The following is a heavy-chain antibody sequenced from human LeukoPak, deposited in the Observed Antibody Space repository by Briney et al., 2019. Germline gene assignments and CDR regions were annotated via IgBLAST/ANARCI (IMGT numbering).Heavy chain of an antibody. D-gene: IGHD5-18*01. CDR3: ARAGLSGYSYGYVDY. Sequence: SETLSLTCTVSGGSISSGSYYWSWIRQPAGKGLEWIGRIYTSGSTNYNPPLKSRVTISVDTSKNQFSLKLSSVTAADTAVYYCARAGLSGYSYGYVDYWGQGTLVTVSS. CDR1: GGSISSGSYY. CDR2: IYTSGST. V-gene: IGHV4-61*02. J-gene: IGHJ4*02.